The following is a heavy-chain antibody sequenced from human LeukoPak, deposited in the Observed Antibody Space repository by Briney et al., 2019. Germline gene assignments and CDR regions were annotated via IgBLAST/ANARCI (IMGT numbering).Heavy chain of an antibody. J-gene: IGHJ4*02. CDR2: INPNSGGT. V-gene: IGHV1-2*02. CDR3: ARVKMVRGVIPYDY. D-gene: IGHD3-10*01. CDR1: GYTFTGYY. Sequence: ASVKVSCKASGYTFTGYYMHWVRQAPGQGLEWMGWINPNSGGTNYAQKFQGRVTMTWDTSISKAYMALSRLRSNDTAVYYCARVKMVRGVIPYDYWGQGTLVTVSS.